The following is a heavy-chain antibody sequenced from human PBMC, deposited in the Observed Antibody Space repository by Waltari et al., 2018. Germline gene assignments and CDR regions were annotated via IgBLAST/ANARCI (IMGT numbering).Heavy chain of an antibody. CDR3: ARTTTVTKYYYYYGMDV. D-gene: IGHD4-17*01. V-gene: IGHV1-69-2*01. CDR1: GYTFTDYY. CDR2: VDPEDGET. Sequence: EVQLVQSGAEVKKPGATVKISCKVSGYTFTDYYMHWVQQAPGKGLEWMGLVDPEDGETIYAEKCQGRVTITADTSTDTAYMELSSLRSEDTAVYYCARTTTVTKYYYYYGMDVWGQGTTVTVSS. J-gene: IGHJ6*02.